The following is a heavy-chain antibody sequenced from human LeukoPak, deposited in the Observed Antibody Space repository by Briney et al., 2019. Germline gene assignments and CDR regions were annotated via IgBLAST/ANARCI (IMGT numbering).Heavy chain of an antibody. J-gene: IGHJ6*03. Sequence: GGSLRLSCAASGFTFSSYSMNSARQAPGNGLEWVSSISSSSSYIYYADSVTGRFTISRDNAKNSLYLQMNSLRAEDPAVYYCARGVYSSSWSRYYYYYYMDVWGKGTTVTVSS. V-gene: IGHV3-21*01. CDR1: GFTFSSYS. CDR3: ARGVYSSSWSRYYYYYYMDV. CDR2: ISSSSSYI. D-gene: IGHD6-13*01.